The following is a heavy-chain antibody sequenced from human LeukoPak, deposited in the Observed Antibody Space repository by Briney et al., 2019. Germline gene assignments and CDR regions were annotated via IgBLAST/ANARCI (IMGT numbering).Heavy chain of an antibody. Sequence: GGSLRLSCAASGFIFSNYAMSWVRQAPGKGLEWVSVIHSDGRTYYGDSVKGRFTISRDNSKNTLYLQMNSLRAEDTAVYYCARDRRDCSGASCYADAFDIWGQGTMVTVSS. V-gene: IGHV3-53*01. D-gene: IGHD2-15*01. CDR1: GFIFSNYA. CDR3: ARDRRDCSGASCYADAFDI. J-gene: IGHJ3*02. CDR2: IHSDGRT.